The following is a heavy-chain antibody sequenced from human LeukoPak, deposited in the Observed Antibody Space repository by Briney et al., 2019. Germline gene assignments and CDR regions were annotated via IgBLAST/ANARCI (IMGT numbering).Heavy chain of an antibody. CDR1: GYTFTSYY. D-gene: IGHD2-15*01. V-gene: IGHV1-2*02. CDR3: ARASSGGSRFGLAP. Sequence: GASVKVSCKASGYTFTSYYMHLVRQAPGQGLEWMGWINPNSGGTNYAQKFQGRVTMTRDTSISTAYMELSRLRSDDTAVYYCARASSGGSRFGLAPWGHGTLFTVSS. CDR2: INPNSGGT. J-gene: IGHJ5*02.